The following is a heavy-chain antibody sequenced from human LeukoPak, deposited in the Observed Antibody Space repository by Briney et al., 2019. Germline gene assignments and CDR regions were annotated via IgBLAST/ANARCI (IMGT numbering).Heavy chain of an antibody. CDR3: ARADYCSGGSCYPN. J-gene: IGHJ1*01. Sequence: GGSLRLSCAASGFTFSSYSMNWVRQAPGKGLEWVSSISSSSSYIYYADSVKGRFTISRDNAKNSLYLQMNSLRAVDTAVYYCARADYCSGGSCYPNWGQGTLVTVSS. CDR2: ISSSSSYI. CDR1: GFTFSSYS. V-gene: IGHV3-21*01. D-gene: IGHD2-15*01.